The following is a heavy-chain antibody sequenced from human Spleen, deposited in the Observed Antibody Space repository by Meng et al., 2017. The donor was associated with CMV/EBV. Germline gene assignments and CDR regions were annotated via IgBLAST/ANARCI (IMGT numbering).Heavy chain of an antibody. D-gene: IGHD3-16*01. V-gene: IGHV3-15*01. J-gene: IGHJ4*02. CDR2: IKSKPDGGTT. CDR3: TTNEGGSPLDY. Sequence: GESLKISCAASGFTFSNAWMTWVRQAPGKGLEWVGRIKSKPDGGTTDFAAPVKGRFTISRDDSKNTLYLQMNSLKTEDTALYYCTTNEGGSPLDYWGQGTLVTVSS. CDR1: GFTFSNAW.